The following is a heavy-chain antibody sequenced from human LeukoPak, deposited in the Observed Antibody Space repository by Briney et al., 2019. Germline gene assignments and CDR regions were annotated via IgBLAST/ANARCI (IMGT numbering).Heavy chain of an antibody. CDR1: GFTFSDHF. CDR2: SRSKAKSYTT. V-gene: IGHV3-72*01. Sequence: GGSLRLSCAVSGFTFSDHFLDWVRQAPGKGLEWVGRSRSKAKSYTTEYAASVKGRFTISRDDTTNSLYLQMNSLKIEDTAIYYCVRVGSVAGSDYLDYWGQGTLVTVSS. CDR3: VRVGSVAGSDYLDY. D-gene: IGHD6-19*01. J-gene: IGHJ4*02.